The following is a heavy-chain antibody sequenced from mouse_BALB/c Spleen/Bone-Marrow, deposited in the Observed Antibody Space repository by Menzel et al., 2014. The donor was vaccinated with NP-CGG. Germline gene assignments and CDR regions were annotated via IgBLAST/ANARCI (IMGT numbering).Heavy chain of an antibody. Sequence: SGSELVRPGASVKLSCKASGYTFINYWIHWVKQRPGQGLEWIGNFYPGSGTTNYDEKFKTKATLTVDTFSSTAYMQLSSLTSEDSAVYYCTKGNYFFVYWGQGTTLTVSS. CDR3: TKGNYFFVY. J-gene: IGHJ2*01. CDR1: GYTFINYW. CDR2: FYPGSGTT. V-gene: IGHV1S22*01. D-gene: IGHD2-1*01.